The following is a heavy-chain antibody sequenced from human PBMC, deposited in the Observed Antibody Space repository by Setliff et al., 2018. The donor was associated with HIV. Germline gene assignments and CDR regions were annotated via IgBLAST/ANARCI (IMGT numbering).Heavy chain of an antibody. CDR3: ARVRLELRQYWFDS. CDR1: GGSFCDYY. J-gene: IGHJ5*01. CDR2: INHSGST. D-gene: IGHD1-7*01. Sequence: PSETLSLTCAVYGGSFCDYYWSWIRQPPGKGLEWIGEINHSGSTNYNPSLKRRVTISVDTSKNKFSLKLNSVTAADTAVYYCARVRLELRQYWFDSWGQGSPVTVSS. V-gene: IGHV4-34*01.